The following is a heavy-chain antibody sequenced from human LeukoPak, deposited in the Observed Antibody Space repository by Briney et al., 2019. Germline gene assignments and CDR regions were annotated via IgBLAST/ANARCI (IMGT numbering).Heavy chain of an antibody. D-gene: IGHD3-10*01. CDR1: GGSISSYY. J-gene: IGHJ6*02. Sequence: PSETLSLTCTVSGGSISSYYWSWIRQPPGKGLEWIGYIYYSGSTNYNPSLKSRVTISVDTSKNQFSLKLSSVTAADTAVYYCARHYDVGSGKYSVDVWGQGTMVTVSS. CDR2: IYYSGST. V-gene: IGHV4-59*08. CDR3: ARHYDVGSGKYSVDV.